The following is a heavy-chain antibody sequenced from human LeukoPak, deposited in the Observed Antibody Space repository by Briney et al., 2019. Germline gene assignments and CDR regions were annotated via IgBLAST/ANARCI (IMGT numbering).Heavy chain of an antibody. D-gene: IGHD3-10*01. V-gene: IGHV3-23*01. CDR1: GFTFSSYG. CDR2: ISGSGGST. CDR3: AREFGGLYFDY. J-gene: IGHJ4*02. Sequence: GGSLRLSCAVSGFTFSSYGMSWVRQAPGKGLEWVSGISGSGGSTYYADSVKGRFTISRDNSKNTLYLQMNSLRAEDTAVYYCAREFGGLYFDYWGQGTLVTVSS.